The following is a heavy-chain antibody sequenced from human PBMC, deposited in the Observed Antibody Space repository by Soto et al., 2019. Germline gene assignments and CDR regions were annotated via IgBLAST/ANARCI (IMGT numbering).Heavy chain of an antibody. CDR3: ARVHWYGPWWFDS. CDR1: GYTFTSYG. V-gene: IGHV1-18*01. J-gene: IGHJ5*01. D-gene: IGHD6-13*01. Sequence: AASEKVSCKASGYTFTSYGISWVRQAPGQGLEWMGWISAYNGNTNYAQKLQGRVTMTTDTSTSTAYMELRSLRSDDTAVYYCARVHWYGPWWFDSWDRGTLGTVSS. CDR2: ISAYNGNT.